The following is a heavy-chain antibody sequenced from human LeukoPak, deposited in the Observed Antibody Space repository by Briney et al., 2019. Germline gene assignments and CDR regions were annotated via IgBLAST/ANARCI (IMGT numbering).Heavy chain of an antibody. Sequence: SETLSLTCTVSGGSISSGGYYWSWIRQHPGKGLEWIGYIYYSGSTYYNPSLKSRVTISVDTSKNQFSLKLSSVTAADTAVYYCASVFPRANSHGYLWGQGTLVTVSS. CDR2: IYYSGST. D-gene: IGHD5-18*01. CDR3: ASVFPRANSHGYL. J-gene: IGHJ5*02. V-gene: IGHV4-31*03. CDR1: GGSISSGGYY.